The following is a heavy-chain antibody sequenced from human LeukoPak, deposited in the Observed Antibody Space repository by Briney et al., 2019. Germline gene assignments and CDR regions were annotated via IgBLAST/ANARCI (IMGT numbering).Heavy chain of an antibody. CDR2: ISGSGAST. Sequence: GGSLRLSCAASGFTFNNYAMTWVRQAPGKGLEWVSAISGSGASTYYAGSVKGRFTISRDNSKNTLYLQMNSLRAEDTAVYYCAKETSIAARSAGDYWGQGTLVTVSS. J-gene: IGHJ4*01. CDR3: AKETSIAARSAGDY. CDR1: GFTFNNYA. D-gene: IGHD6-6*01. V-gene: IGHV3-23*01.